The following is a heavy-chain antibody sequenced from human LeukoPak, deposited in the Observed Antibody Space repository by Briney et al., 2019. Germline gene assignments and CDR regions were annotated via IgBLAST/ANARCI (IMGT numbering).Heavy chain of an antibody. Sequence: SETLSLTCTVSGGSISSGDYYWSWIRQHPGKGLEWIGYINYSGNTYYNPSLRSRVTMSLDTSKNQFSLNLSSVTAADTAVYYCARGSRIQLWLSNWFDPWGQGTLVTVSS. CDR2: INYSGNT. D-gene: IGHD5-18*01. V-gene: IGHV4-31*03. CDR1: GGSISSGDYY. J-gene: IGHJ5*02. CDR3: ARGSRIQLWLSNWFDP.